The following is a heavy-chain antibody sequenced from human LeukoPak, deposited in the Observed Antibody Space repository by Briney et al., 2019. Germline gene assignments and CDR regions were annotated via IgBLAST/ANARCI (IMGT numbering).Heavy chain of an antibody. V-gene: IGHV3-48*03. Sequence: GGSLRLSCAASGFTFSSYEMNWVRQAPGKGLEWVSYISSSGSTIYYTDSVKGRFTISRDNAKNSLYLQMNSLRAEDTAVYYCARQTSGYSGYDYLANYYYGMDVWGQGTTVTVSS. CDR2: ISSSGSTI. CDR3: ARQTSGYSGYDYLANYYYGMDV. D-gene: IGHD5-12*01. CDR1: GFTFSSYE. J-gene: IGHJ6*02.